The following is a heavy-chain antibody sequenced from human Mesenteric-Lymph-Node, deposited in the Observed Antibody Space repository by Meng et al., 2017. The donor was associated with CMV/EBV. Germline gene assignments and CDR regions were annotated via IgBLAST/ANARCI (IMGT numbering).Heavy chain of an antibody. Sequence: LTCAGYGGSFSGYYWSWIRQPPGKGLEWIGEINHSGSTNYNPSLKSRVTISVDTSKNQFSLKLSSVTAADTAVYYCASSGGYSYGPDYWGQGTLVTVSS. CDR2: INHSGST. CDR3: ASSGGYSYGPDY. D-gene: IGHD5-18*01. V-gene: IGHV4-34*01. CDR1: GGSFSGYY. J-gene: IGHJ4*02.